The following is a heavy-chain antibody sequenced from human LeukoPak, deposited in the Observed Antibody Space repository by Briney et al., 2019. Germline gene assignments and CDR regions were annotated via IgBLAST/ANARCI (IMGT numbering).Heavy chain of an antibody. CDR1: GVSMRGAY. CDR3: ARTLEMELTGAFDI. CDR2: VFFEGNT. V-gene: IGHV4-59*08. J-gene: IGHJ3*02. D-gene: IGHD5-24*01. Sequence: TPSETLSLTCTVSGVSMRGAYWSWIRQPPGKGLEWIGYVFFEGNTRYNPSLTSRLTISADTSRSQFSLKLNSVTAADTAVYYCARTLEMELTGAFDIWGQGTMVTVSS.